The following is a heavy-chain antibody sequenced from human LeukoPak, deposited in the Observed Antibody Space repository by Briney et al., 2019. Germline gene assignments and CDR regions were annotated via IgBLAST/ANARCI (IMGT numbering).Heavy chain of an antibody. D-gene: IGHD3-3*01. CDR2: ISSSGSTI. CDR1: GFTFSDYY. Sequence: GGSLRLSCAASGFTFSDYYMSWIRQAPGKGLEWVSYISSSGSTIYYADSVKGRFTISRDNAKDSLYLQMNSLRAEDTAVYYCARVFEDVPQFDYWGQGTLVTVSS. V-gene: IGHV3-11*01. J-gene: IGHJ4*02. CDR3: ARVFEDVPQFDY.